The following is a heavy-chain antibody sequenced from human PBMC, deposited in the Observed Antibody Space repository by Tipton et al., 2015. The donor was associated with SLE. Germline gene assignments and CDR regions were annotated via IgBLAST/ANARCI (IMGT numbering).Heavy chain of an antibody. CDR1: GFTVSSNY. CDR2: IYSGGST. V-gene: IGHV3-66*01. J-gene: IGHJ4*02. Sequence: LSLTCAASGFTVSSNYMSWVRQAPGKGLEWVSVIYSGGSTYYADSVKGRFTISRDNSKNTLYLQMNSLRAEDTAVYYCAREARGIVATSWGQGTLVTVSS. CDR3: AREARGIVATS. D-gene: IGHD5-12*01.